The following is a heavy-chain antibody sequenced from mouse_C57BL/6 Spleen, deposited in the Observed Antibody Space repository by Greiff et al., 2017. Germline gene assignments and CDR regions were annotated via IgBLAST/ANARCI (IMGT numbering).Heavy chain of an antibody. J-gene: IGHJ2*01. Sequence: QVQLQQPGAELVRPGTSVKLSCKASGYTFTSYWMHWVKQRPGQGLEWIGVIDPSDSYTNYNQKFKGKATLTVDTSSSTAYMQLSSLTSEDSAVYYCARKGGYYGGDYFDYWGQGTTLTVSS. V-gene: IGHV1-59*01. CDR2: IDPSDSYT. D-gene: IGHD1-1*01. CDR3: ARKGGYYGGDYFDY. CDR1: GYTFTSYW.